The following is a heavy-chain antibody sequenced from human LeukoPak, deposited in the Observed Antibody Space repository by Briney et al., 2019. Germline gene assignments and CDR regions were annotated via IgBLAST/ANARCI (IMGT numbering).Heavy chain of an antibody. Sequence: GGSLRLSCAASGFTFSSYSMNWVRQAPGKGLEWVSSISSSSSYIYYADSVKGRFTISRDNAKNSLYLQMNSLRAEDTAVYYCARDGHRIAPAADYWAQGTLVTVSS. D-gene: IGHD6-13*01. V-gene: IGHV3-21*01. J-gene: IGHJ4*02. CDR3: ARDGHRIAPAADY. CDR1: GFTFSSYS. CDR2: ISSSSSYI.